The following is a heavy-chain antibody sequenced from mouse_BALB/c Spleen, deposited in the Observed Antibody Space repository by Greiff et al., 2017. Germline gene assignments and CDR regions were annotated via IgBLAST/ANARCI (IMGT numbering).Heavy chain of an antibody. CDR2: IDPENGNT. D-gene: IGHD4-1*01. J-gene: IGHJ4*01. CDR3: ARCAGAMDY. CDR1: GFNIKDYY. Sequence: EVKLQESGAVLVRPGALVKLSCKASGFNIKDYYMHWVKQRPEQGLEWIGWIDPENGNTIYDPKFQGKASITADTSSNTAYLQLSSLTSEDTAVYYCARCAGAMDYWGQGTSVTVSS. V-gene: IGHV14-1*02.